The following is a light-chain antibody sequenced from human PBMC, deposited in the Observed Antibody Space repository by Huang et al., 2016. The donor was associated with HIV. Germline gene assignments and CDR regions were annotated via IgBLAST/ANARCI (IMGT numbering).Light chain of an antibody. CDR3: QQTYSTLT. CDR2: AAS. CDR1: QSISTY. V-gene: IGKV1-39*01. Sequence: DIQMTQSPSSLSASVGDRVTITCRASQSISTYLNWYQQKPGKAPKLLIYAASTLQSGVPSRFSGSGSGTDFTLTISSLQPDDVATYYCQQTYSTLTFGPGTKVDIK. J-gene: IGKJ3*01.